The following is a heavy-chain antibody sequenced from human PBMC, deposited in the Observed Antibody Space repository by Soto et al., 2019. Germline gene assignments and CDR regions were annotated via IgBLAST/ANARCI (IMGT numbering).Heavy chain of an antibody. Sequence: GESLKISCKGSGYSFTSYWIGWVRQMPGKGLEWMGIIYPGDSDTRYSPSFQGQVTISADKSISTAYLQWSSLKASDTAMYYCARLRRGYSGYEKEPVYYYYYGMDVWGQGTTVTVSS. V-gene: IGHV5-51*01. CDR1: GYSFTSYW. D-gene: IGHD5-12*01. J-gene: IGHJ6*02. CDR2: IYPGDSDT. CDR3: ARLRRGYSGYEKEPVYYYYYGMDV.